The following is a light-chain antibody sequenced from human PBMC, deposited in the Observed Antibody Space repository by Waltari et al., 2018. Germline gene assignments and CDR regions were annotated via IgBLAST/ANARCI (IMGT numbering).Light chain of an antibody. V-gene: IGKV3-15*01. CDR2: GAS. CDR3: QQYNNWPPEYT. CDR1: QSVSSN. J-gene: IGKJ2*01. Sequence: EIVMTQSPDTLSVSPGERATLSCRASQSVSSNLAWYQQKPGQAPRLLIYGASTRATGIPARFSGSGSGTEFTLTISSLQSEDFAVYYCQQYNNWPPEYTFGQGTKLEIK.